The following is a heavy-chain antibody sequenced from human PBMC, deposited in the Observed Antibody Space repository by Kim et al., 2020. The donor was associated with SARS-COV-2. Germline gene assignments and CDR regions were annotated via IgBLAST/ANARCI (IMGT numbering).Heavy chain of an antibody. Sequence: SETLSLTCTVSGGSISSYYWSWIRQPPGKGLEWIGYIYYSGSTNYNPSLKSRVTISVDTSKNQFSLKLSSVTAADTAVYYCAREQNYYYYGMDVWGQGTTVTVSS. J-gene: IGHJ6*02. V-gene: IGHV4-59*08. CDR3: AREQNYYYYGMDV. CDR2: IYYSGST. CDR1: GGSISSYY. D-gene: IGHD1-1*01.